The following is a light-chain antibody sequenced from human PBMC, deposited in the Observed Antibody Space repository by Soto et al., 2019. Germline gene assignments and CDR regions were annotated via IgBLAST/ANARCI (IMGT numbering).Light chain of an antibody. J-gene: IGLJ3*02. CDR2: GVT. Sequence: QSALAQPPSASGSPGQSVTISCTGSGSDIGAYNFVSWYQQHPGKAPKLMIFGVTERPSGVPDRFSGSKSGNTASLTVSGLQADDEADYYCQSYDRSLSGWVFGTGTKLTVL. CDR3: QSYDRSLSGWV. CDR1: GSDIGAYNF. V-gene: IGLV2-8*01.